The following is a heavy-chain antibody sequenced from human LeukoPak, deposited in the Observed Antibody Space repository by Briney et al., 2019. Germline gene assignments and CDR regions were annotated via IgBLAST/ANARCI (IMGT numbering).Heavy chain of an antibody. Sequence: SQTLSLTCTVSGGSISSGSYYWSWIRQPAGKGLEWIGRIYTSGSTNYNPSLKSRVTVSVDTSKNQFSLKLGSVTAADTAVYYCARSSGYDSGWFDPWGQGTLVTVSS. V-gene: IGHV4-61*02. CDR2: IYTSGST. CDR1: GGSISSGSYY. J-gene: IGHJ5*02. CDR3: ARSSGYDSGWFDP. D-gene: IGHD5-12*01.